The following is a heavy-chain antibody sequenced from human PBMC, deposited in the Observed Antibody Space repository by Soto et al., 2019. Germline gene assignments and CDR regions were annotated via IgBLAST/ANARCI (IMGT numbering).Heavy chain of an antibody. CDR2: ISSSSSTI. CDR3: ARENYGDYLNWFDP. V-gene: IGHV3-48*02. CDR1: GFTFSSYS. Sequence: EVQLVESGGGLVQPGGSLRLSCAASGFTFSSYSMNWVRQAPGKGLEWVSYISSSSSTIYYADSVKGRFTISRDNAKNSLYLQMNSLRDEGTAVYYCARENYGDYLNWFDPWGQGTLGTVSS. D-gene: IGHD4-17*01. J-gene: IGHJ5*02.